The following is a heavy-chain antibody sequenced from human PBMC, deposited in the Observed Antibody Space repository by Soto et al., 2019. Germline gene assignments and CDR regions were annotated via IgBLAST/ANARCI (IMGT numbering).Heavy chain of an antibody. CDR1: GGSISSSNW. CDR3: ARIAVAGTYFDY. CDR2: IYHSGST. V-gene: IGHV4-4*02. Sequence: QVQLQESGPGLVKPSGTLSLTCAVSGGSISSSNWWSWVRQPPGKGLEWIGEIYHSGSTNYNPSRKSRVTISVDKSTTQFSLKLSSVTAADTAVSYCARIAVAGTYFDYWGQGTLVTVSS. J-gene: IGHJ4*02. D-gene: IGHD6-19*01.